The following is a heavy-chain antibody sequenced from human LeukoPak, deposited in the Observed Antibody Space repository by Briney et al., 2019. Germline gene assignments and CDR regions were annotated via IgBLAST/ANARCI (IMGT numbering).Heavy chain of an antibody. Sequence: AGGSLRLSCEASGXTFSDAWMSWVRQATGKGLEWVGRIKSITDGGTADYAAPVKGRFTISRDDSKNTLYLEMNSLKTEDTAFYYCTTDPMTAVTNLGYWGQGTLVTVSS. CDR2: IKSITDGGTA. D-gene: IGHD4-17*01. J-gene: IGHJ4*02. CDR3: TTDPMTAVTNLGY. CDR1: GXTFSDAW. V-gene: IGHV3-15*05.